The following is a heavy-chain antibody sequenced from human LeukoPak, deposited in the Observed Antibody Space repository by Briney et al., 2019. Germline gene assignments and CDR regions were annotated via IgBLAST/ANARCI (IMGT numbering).Heavy chain of an antibody. D-gene: IGHD5-18*01. CDR3: ARGGPNRIQLWLGY. Sequence: ASVKVSCKASGYTFTSYDINWVRQATGQGLEWMGWMNPNSGNTGYAQKFQGRVTMTRNTSISTAYMELSSLRSEDTAVYYCARGGPNRIQLWLGYWGQGTLVTVSP. J-gene: IGHJ4*02. CDR2: MNPNSGNT. V-gene: IGHV1-8*01. CDR1: GYTFTSYD.